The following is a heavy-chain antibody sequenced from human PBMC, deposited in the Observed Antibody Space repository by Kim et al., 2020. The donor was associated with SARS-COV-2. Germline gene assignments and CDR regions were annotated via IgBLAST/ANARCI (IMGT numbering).Heavy chain of an antibody. Sequence: SETLSLTCTVSGGSISSSSYYWGWIRQPPGKGLEWIGSIYYSGSTYYNPSLKSRVTISVDTSKNQFSLKLSSVTAADTAVYYCARLGEWELLPFDYWGQGTLVTVSS. V-gene: IGHV4-39*01. J-gene: IGHJ4*02. D-gene: IGHD1-26*01. CDR3: ARLGEWELLPFDY. CDR1: GGSISSSSYY. CDR2: IYYSGST.